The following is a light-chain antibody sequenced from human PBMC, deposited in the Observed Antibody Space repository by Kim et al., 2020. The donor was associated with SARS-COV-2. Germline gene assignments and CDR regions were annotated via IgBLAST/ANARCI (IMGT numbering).Light chain of an antibody. V-gene: IGLV3-21*04. CDR1: NIGSKR. CDR2: YDS. Sequence: APGKTARITCGGNNIGSKRVHWYQQRPGQAPVLVIYYDSDRPSGIPERFSGSNSGNTATLTISRVEAGDEADYYCQVWDSTSDHPVFGGGTKLTVL. CDR3: QVWDSTSDHPV. J-gene: IGLJ3*02.